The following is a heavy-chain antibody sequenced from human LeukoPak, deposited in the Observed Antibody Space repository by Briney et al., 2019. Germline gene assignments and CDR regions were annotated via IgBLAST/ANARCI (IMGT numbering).Heavy chain of an antibody. D-gene: IGHD1-14*01. CDR1: GYSFTSYG. Sequence: ASVKVSCKTSGYSFTSYGISWVRQAPGQGLGWMGWISAYNGNTNYAQKVQGRVTMTTDTSTSTAYMELRSLRSDDTAVYYCARTGINYYYYYYMDVWGKGTTVTVSS. CDR2: ISAYNGNT. V-gene: IGHV1-18*01. J-gene: IGHJ6*03. CDR3: ARTGINYYYYYYMDV.